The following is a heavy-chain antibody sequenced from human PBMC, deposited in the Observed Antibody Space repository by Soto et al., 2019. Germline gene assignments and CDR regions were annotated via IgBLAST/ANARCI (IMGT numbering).Heavy chain of an antibody. D-gene: IGHD6-13*01. Sequence: EPLSLTCTDSGGSISSYYWSWIRQPPGKGLEWIGYIYYSGSTNYNPSLKSRVTISVDTSKNQFSLKLSSVTAEDTAVYYCAGAYSSSWYGVKGYNWFDPWGQGTLVSVSS. CDR2: IYYSGST. V-gene: IGHV4-59*01. J-gene: IGHJ5*02. CDR3: AGAYSSSWYGVKGYNWFDP. CDR1: GGSISSYY.